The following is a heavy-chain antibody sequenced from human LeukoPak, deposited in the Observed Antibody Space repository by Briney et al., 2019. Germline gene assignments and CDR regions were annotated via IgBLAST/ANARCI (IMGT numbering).Heavy chain of an antibody. J-gene: IGHJ4*02. CDR1: GYTFTSYY. D-gene: IGHD6-13*01. CDR2: INPSGGST. CDR3: ARGPPPYSSSWYPLDY. Sequence: ASVKVSCKASGYTFTSYYMHWVRQAPGQGLEWMGIINPSGGSTSYAQKFQGRVTMTRDTSTSTVYMELSRLRSEATAVYYCARGPPPYSSSWYPLDYWGQGPLVPLSS. V-gene: IGHV1-46*01.